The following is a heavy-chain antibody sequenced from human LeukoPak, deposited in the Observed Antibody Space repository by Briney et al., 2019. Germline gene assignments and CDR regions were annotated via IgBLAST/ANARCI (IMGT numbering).Heavy chain of an antibody. CDR2: ISGRGGIT. V-gene: IGHV3-23*01. CDR1: GFTFSSYA. CDR3: VRDYYDSSGYYGVDY. Sequence: GGSLRLSCAASGFTFSSYAMSWVRQAPGKGLEWVSVISGRGGITHHVDSVKGRFTISRDNSRNTLYLQMNSLRAEDTAVYYCVRDYYDSSGYYGVDYWGQGTLVTVSS. D-gene: IGHD3-22*01. J-gene: IGHJ4*02.